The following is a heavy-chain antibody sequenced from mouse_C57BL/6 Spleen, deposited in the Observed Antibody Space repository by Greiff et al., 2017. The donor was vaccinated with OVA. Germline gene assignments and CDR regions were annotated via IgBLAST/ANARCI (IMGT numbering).Heavy chain of an antibody. CDR3: ARSFNWDVRGWAY. D-gene: IGHD4-1*02. Sequence: QVQLQQPGAELVKPGASVKMSCKASGYTFTSYWITWVKQRPGQGLEWIGDIYPGSGSTNYNEKFKSKATLTVDTSSSTAYMQLSSLTSEDSAVYYGARSFNWDVRGWAYWGQGTLVTVSA. J-gene: IGHJ3*01. CDR2: IYPGSGST. V-gene: IGHV1-55*01. CDR1: GYTFTSYW.